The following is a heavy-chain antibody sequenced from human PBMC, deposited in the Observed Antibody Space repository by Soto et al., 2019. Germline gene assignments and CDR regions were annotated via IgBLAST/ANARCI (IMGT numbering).Heavy chain of an antibody. D-gene: IGHD3-22*01. J-gene: IGHJ3*02. V-gene: IGHV3-21*01. Sequence: EVQLVESGGGLVKPGGSLRLSCAASGFTFSSYSMNWVRQAPGKGLEWVSSISSSSSYIYYADSVKGRFTISRDNAKNSLYLQMNSLGAEDTAVYYCARMYYYDSSSYDAFDIWGQGTMVTVSS. CDR1: GFTFSSYS. CDR3: ARMYYYDSSSYDAFDI. CDR2: ISSSSSYI.